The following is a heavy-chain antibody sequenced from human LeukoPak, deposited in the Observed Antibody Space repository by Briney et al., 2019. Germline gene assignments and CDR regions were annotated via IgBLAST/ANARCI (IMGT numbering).Heavy chain of an antibody. J-gene: IGHJ3*02. CDR2: IYYSGKT. D-gene: IGHD2-2*01. CDR3: ARRSPRGYCSSTSCYGLYAFDI. CDR1: GGSINSGNYF. Sequence: SETLSLTCSVSGGSINSGNYFWGWIRQPPGKGLEWIGSIYYSGKTYYNPSLKSRVTISVDTSKNQFSLKLSSVTAADTAVYYCARRSPRGYCSSTSCYGLYAFDIWGQGTMVTVSS. V-gene: IGHV4-39*07.